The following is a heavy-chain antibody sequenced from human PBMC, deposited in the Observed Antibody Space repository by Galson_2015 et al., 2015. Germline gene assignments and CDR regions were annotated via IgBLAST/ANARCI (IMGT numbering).Heavy chain of an antibody. J-gene: IGHJ3*02. V-gene: IGHV3-13*04. Sequence: SLRLSCAASGFTFSSYDMHWVRQATGKGLEWVSAIGTAGDTYYPGSVKGRFTISRENAKNSLYLQMNSLRAGDTAVYYCARGAVVGAFDIWGQGAMVTVSS. CDR2: IGTAGDT. CDR1: GFTFSSYD. CDR3: ARGAVVGAFDI. D-gene: IGHD2-15*01.